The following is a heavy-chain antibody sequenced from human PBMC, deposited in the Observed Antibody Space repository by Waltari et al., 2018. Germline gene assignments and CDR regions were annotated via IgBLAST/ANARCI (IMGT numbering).Heavy chain of an antibody. CDR1: GYPFTGYY. Sequence: QVQLVQSGAEVKKPGASVTVSCKASGYPFTGYYMQWVRQAPGQGLEWMGWINPNSGDTNYAQKFQGRVTMTRDTSISTAYMELSRLRSDDTAVYYCARYGLRGGWFDPWGQGTLVIVSS. V-gene: IGHV1-2*02. CDR2: INPNSGDT. CDR3: ARYGLRGGWFDP. J-gene: IGHJ5*02. D-gene: IGHD3-10*01.